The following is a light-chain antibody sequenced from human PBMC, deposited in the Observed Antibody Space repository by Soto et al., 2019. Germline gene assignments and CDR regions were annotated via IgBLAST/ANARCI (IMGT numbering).Light chain of an antibody. CDR2: AAS. CDR1: QGISDY. J-gene: IGKJ1*01. CDR3: QKYNSGPWT. V-gene: IGKV1-27*01. Sequence: DIQMTQSPSSLSASVGDRGTITCRASQGISDYLAWYQQKPGKVPKLMIFAASTLQSGVPARFSGSGSGTDVTLTISSLQPEDVATYYCQKYNSGPWTFGQGTKVEV.